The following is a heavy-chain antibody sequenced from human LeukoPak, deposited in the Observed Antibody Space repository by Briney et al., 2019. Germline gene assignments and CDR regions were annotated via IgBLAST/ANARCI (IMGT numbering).Heavy chain of an antibody. Sequence: SVKVSCKASGGTFSSYAISWVRQAPGQGLEWMGGIIPIFGTANYAQKFQGRVTITADESTSTAYMELSSLRSEDTAVYYCARDRAVTPTVLDYWGQGTLATVSS. D-gene: IGHD4-23*01. CDR1: GGTFSSYA. J-gene: IGHJ4*02. CDR3: ARDRAVTPTVLDY. V-gene: IGHV1-69*13. CDR2: IIPIFGTA.